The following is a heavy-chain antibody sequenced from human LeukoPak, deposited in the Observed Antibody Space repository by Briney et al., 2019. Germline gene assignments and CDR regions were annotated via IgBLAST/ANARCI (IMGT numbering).Heavy chain of an antibody. J-gene: IGHJ4*02. Sequence: GESLKISCKGSGYSFTSYWIGWVRQMPGKGLEWMGIIYPGDSDTRYSPSFQGQVTISADKSISTAYLQWSSLKASDTAMYYCARRPEYSSGWYRAPFDYWGQGTLVTVSS. V-gene: IGHV5-51*01. CDR1: GYSFTSYW. CDR2: IYPGDSDT. D-gene: IGHD6-19*01. CDR3: ARRPEYSSGWYRAPFDY.